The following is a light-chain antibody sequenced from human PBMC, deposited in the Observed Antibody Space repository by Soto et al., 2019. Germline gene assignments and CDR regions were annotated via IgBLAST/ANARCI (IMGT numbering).Light chain of an antibody. Sequence: IHITQSPSSLAASIVDEVTVTFLASQAIVPYLAWYQKKPGKGPKLLIYAASTLQSGVPSRFSGSRSGTDFTLTISSLQPEDVATYYCQKYDSAPLTFGPGTKVDIK. CDR3: QKYDSAPLT. CDR1: QAIVPY. V-gene: IGKV1-27*01. J-gene: IGKJ3*01. CDR2: AAS.